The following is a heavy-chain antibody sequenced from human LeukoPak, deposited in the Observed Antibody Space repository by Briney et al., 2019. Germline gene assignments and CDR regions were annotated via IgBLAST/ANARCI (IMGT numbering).Heavy chain of an antibody. CDR2: IYYSVST. D-gene: IGHD6-6*01. CDR3: AREYRRSSYAFDI. Sequence: PSETLSLTCTVSGGSISSVDYYWSWIRQPPGKGLEWIGYIYYSVSTYYNPSLKSRVTISIDTSKNQFSLKLSSVTAADTAVYYCAREYRRSSYAFDIWGQGAVVTVSS. CDR1: GGSISSVDYY. V-gene: IGHV4-30-4*08. J-gene: IGHJ3*02.